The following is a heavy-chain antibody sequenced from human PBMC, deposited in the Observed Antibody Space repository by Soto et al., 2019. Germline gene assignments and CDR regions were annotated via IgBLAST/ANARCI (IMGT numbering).Heavy chain of an antibody. Sequence: EVQLVESGGGLVKPGGSLRLSCAASGFTFSSYSMNWVRQAPGKGLEWVSSIRSSSSYIYYAVSVQGRFTISRDNAKNSLYLQMNSLRAEDTAVYYCASMTTVTYVVYYYYYGMDVWGQGTTVTLS. CDR3: ASMTTVTYVVYYYYYGMDV. D-gene: IGHD4-4*01. J-gene: IGHJ6*02. CDR2: IRSSSSYI. V-gene: IGHV3-21*01. CDR1: GFTFSSYS.